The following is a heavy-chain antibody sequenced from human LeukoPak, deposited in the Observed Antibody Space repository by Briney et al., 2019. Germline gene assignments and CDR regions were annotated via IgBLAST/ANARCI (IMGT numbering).Heavy chain of an antibody. J-gene: IGHJ4*02. D-gene: IGHD4-17*01. V-gene: IGHV3-30*18. CDR2: ISYDGSNE. CDR3: AKDMGDADYVVDY. CDR1: GFTFNTHG. Sequence: GGSLRLSCAASGFTFNTHGMHWVRQAPGKGLEWVAVISYDGSNEYYADSVKGRFTISRDNSKNTLYLQMDSLRVEDTAVYFCAKDMGDADYVVDYWGQGTLVTVSS.